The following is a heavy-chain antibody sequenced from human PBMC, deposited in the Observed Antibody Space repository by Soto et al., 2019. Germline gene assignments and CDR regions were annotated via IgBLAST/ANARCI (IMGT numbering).Heavy chain of an antibody. J-gene: IGHJ5*02. CDR3: AGMPYTSGLRFDP. D-gene: IGHD6-19*01. Sequence: SATLSLTCTVSGDSVSSVFSYWSWIRQTPGKGLEWIGYLSHSGNTNYNPSLKSRVSISVDTSNNQCSLKLRSVTAADTAVYYCAGMPYTSGLRFDPWGPGTLVTVSS. V-gene: IGHV4-61*01. CDR1: GDSVSSVFSY. CDR2: LSHSGNT.